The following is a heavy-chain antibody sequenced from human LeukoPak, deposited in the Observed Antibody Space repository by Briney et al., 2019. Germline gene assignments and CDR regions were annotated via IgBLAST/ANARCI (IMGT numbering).Heavy chain of an antibody. D-gene: IGHD6-19*01. V-gene: IGHV3-7*03. CDR2: IKQDGSER. CDR1: GFTFSSYS. J-gene: IGHJ4*02. CDR3: ATGAGCGY. Sequence: GGSLRLSCAASGFTFSSYSMTWVRQAPGKGLEWVANIKQDGSERNYVDSVKGRFTISRDNAKNSLYLQMNTLRDEDTAVYYCATGAGCGYWGQGTLVTVSS.